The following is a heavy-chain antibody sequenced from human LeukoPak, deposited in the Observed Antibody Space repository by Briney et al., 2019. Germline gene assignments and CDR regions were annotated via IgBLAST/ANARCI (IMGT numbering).Heavy chain of an antibody. D-gene: IGHD6-19*01. CDR2: MSSSSDTI. V-gene: IGHV3-48*01. CDR1: GFTFSSYS. CDR3: ARSSGYPYFDY. J-gene: IGHJ4*02. Sequence: GGSLRRSCAASGFTFSSYSMNWVRQAPGKGLEWVSYMSSSSDTIYYADSVKGRFTISRDNAKNSLYLQMNSLRAEDTAVYYCARSSGYPYFDYWGQGTLVTVSS.